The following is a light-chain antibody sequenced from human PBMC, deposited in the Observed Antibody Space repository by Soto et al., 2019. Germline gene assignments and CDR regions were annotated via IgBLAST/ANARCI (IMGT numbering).Light chain of an antibody. CDR3: QQYYSTPPT. CDR1: QSISRH. CDR2: TAS. J-gene: IGKJ2*01. Sequence: DIQMTQSPSSLSASVGDRVTITCRASQSISRHLNWYQQKPGKAPKLLIYTASSLQSGVPSRFSGSGSGTDFTLTISSLQAADVAVYYCQQYYSTPPTFGQGTKLEIK. V-gene: IGKV1-39*01.